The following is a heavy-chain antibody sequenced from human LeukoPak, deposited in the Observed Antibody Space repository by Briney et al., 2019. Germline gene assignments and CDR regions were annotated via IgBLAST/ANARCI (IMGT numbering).Heavy chain of an antibody. Sequence: PGGSLRLSCAASGFTFSSYAMHWVRQAPGKGLEWEAVISYDGSNKYYADSVKGRFTISRDNAKNSLYLQMNSLRDEDTAVYYCARLELSGYYYVRPSRAFDIWGQGTMVTVSS. D-gene: IGHD3-22*01. CDR3: ARLELSGYYYVRPSRAFDI. J-gene: IGHJ3*02. V-gene: IGHV3-30-3*01. CDR2: ISYDGSNK. CDR1: GFTFSSYA.